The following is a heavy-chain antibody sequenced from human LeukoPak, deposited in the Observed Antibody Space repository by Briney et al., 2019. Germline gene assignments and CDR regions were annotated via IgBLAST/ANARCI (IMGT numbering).Heavy chain of an antibody. J-gene: IGHJ4*02. CDR3: TTVVPSRADGYYFDS. CDR1: RFTFSNAW. D-gene: IGHD6-13*01. V-gene: IGHV3-15*01. Sequence: PGGSLRLSCAASRFTFSNAWVSWVRQAPGKGLEWVGLIKRKTDGGTTDYAAPVKGRFTISRDDSKNTLYLQMNSLKTEDTALYFCTTVVPSRADGYYFDSWGQGTLVTVSS. CDR2: IKRKTDGGTT.